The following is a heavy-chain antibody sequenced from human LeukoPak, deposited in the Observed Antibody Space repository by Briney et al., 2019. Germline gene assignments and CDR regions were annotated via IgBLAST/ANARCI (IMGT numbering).Heavy chain of an antibody. Sequence: GGSLRLSCAASGFTFSSYWMHWVRQASGKGLVWVSRINSDGSITSYADSVKGRFTISRDNAKNTLYLQLNSLRAEDTAVYYCASGWGTMREYWGQGTLVTVPS. CDR3: ASGWGTMREY. J-gene: IGHJ4*02. CDR2: INSDGSIT. V-gene: IGHV3-74*01. D-gene: IGHD3-22*01. CDR1: GFTFSSYW.